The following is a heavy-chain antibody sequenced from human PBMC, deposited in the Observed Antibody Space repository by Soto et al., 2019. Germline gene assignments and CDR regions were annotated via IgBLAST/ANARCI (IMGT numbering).Heavy chain of an antibody. CDR3: ARSGEAYYDILTGYYKGSWFDP. Sequence: QVQLVQSGAEVKKAGSSVRVSCKASGGSFSYYSISWVRQAPGQGLEWMGGIIPFSGTPKYAQKFQDRVTITADGSTRIVHMELSSLTSEDTAVYYCARSGEAYYDILTGYYKGSWFDPWGQGTLVTVSS. V-gene: IGHV1-69*01. CDR2: IIPFSGTP. CDR1: GGSFSYYS. D-gene: IGHD3-9*01. J-gene: IGHJ5*02.